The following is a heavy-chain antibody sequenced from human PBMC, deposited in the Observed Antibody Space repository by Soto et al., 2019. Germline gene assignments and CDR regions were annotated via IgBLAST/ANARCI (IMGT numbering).Heavy chain of an antibody. CDR1: GFTFSSYA. CDR3: AKDRIGPLLDPDAFDI. V-gene: IGHV3-23*01. CDR2: ISGSGGST. D-gene: IGHD2-2*02. J-gene: IGHJ3*02. Sequence: GGSLRLSCAASGFTFSSYAMSWVRQAPGKGLEWVSAISGSGGSTYYADSVKGRFTISRDNSKNTLYLQMNSLRAEDTAVYYCAKDRIGPLLDPDAFDIWGQGTMVTVSS.